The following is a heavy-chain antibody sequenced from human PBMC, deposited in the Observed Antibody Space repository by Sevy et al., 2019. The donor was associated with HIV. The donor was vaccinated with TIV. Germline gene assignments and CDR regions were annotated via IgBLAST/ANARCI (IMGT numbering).Heavy chain of an antibody. V-gene: IGHV3-48*04. J-gene: IGHJ4*02. Sequence: GGYLRLSCAASGFTFSSYSMNWVRQAPGKGLEWVSYISSSSSSIYYADSVKGRITISRDNAKNSLYLQMNSLRAEDTAVYYCARAHPWERGYFDYWGQGTLVTVSS. CDR2: ISSSSSSI. CDR3: ARAHPWERGYFDY. CDR1: GFTFSSYS. D-gene: IGHD1-26*01.